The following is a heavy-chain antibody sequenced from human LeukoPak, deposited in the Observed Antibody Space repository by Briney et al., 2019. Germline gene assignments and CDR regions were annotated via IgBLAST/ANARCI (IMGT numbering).Heavy chain of an antibody. J-gene: IGHJ4*02. CDR1: EFTFSPYA. V-gene: IGHV3-21*05. CDR2: VKGVSGEI. Sequence: PGGSLRLSCAASEFTFSPYAMNWVRQAPGKGLEWVSYVKGVSGEIHYADSVRGRFTISRDNAKNTLYLQMNSLRAEDTAVYYCARDTFQPGRIDCWGQGTLVIVSS. D-gene: IGHD1-14*01. CDR3: ARDTFQPGRIDC.